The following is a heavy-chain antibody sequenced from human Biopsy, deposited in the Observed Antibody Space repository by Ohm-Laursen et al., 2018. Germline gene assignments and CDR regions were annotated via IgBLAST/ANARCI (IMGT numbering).Heavy chain of an antibody. V-gene: IGHV4-59*12. CDR1: GGPIDSYY. J-gene: IGHJ2*01. Sequence: GTLSLTCTVSGGPIDSYYWSWIRQPPGKALEWIGYIYFIGRTSYNPSLKSRVTMSVNTSKKQFPLRLSSVTAADTAVYYCASAGYNPDWNFDLWGRGTRVTVSS. CDR2: IYFIGRT. CDR3: ASAGYNPDWNFDL. D-gene: IGHD5-24*01.